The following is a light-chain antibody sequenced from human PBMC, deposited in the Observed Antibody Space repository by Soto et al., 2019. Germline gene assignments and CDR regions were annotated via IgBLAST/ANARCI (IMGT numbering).Light chain of an antibody. CDR2: EVS. J-gene: IGLJ2*01. CDR3: SAFTTDSTVI. Sequence: QSPLTQPASVSGSPGQSITISCTGTNSDIGAYVFVSWYQQHPGKAPKLIIYEVSKRPSGVSNRFSGSKSGYTASLTISGLQAEDECHYYCSAFTTDSTVIFGGGTKLTVL. CDR1: NSDIGAYVF. V-gene: IGLV2-14*01.